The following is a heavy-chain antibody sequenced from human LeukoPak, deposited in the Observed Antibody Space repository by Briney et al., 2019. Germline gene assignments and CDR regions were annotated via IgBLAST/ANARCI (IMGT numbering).Heavy chain of an antibody. CDR2: VNPRIGST. Sequence: ASVKVSCKTSGFTFDSYYIHWVRQAPGRGLEWMGVVNPRIGSTTYAQKFRGRVSMTRDTSTSTVYMELSILRYEDTAVYYCARAERQTNWFDPWGQGTLVPVSS. CDR3: ARAERQTNWFDP. V-gene: IGHV1-46*02. J-gene: IGHJ5*02. D-gene: IGHD1-14*01. CDR1: GFTFDSYY.